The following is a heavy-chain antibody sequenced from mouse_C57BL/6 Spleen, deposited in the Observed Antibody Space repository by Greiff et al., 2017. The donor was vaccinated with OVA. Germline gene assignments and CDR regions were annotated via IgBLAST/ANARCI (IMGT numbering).Heavy chain of an antibody. V-gene: IGHV1-80*01. J-gene: IGHJ3*01. CDR3: ARPYYGYAWFAY. D-gene: IGHD2-9*01. CDR2: IYPGDGDT. Sequence: VQRVESGAELVKPGASVKISCKASGYAFSSYWMNWVKQRPGKGLEWIGQIYPGDGDTNYNGKFKGKATLTADKSSSTAYMQLSSLTSEDSAVYFCARPYYGYAWFAYWGQGTLVTVSA. CDR1: GYAFSSYW.